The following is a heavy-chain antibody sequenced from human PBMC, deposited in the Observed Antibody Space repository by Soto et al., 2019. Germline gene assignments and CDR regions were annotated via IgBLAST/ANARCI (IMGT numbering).Heavy chain of an antibody. D-gene: IGHD1-7*01. CDR2: FSGSGGST. Sequence: PGGSLRLSCAASGFTFSSYAMSWVRQAPGKGLEWVSAFSGSGGSTYYADSVKGRFTISRDNSKNTLYLQMNSLRAEDTAVYYCAYHGDNWNYLEDNWFDPWGQGTLVTVSS. CDR3: AYHGDNWNYLEDNWFDP. CDR1: GFTFSSYA. J-gene: IGHJ5*02. V-gene: IGHV3-23*01.